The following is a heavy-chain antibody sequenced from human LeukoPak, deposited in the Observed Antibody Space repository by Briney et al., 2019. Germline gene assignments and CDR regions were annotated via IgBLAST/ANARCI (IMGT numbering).Heavy chain of an antibody. CDR3: ARDMRYSGYPAFDY. CDR2: ISSSSSTI. D-gene: IGHD5-12*01. J-gene: IGHJ4*02. Sequence: PGGSLRLSCAASGFTFSSYSMNWVRQAPGKGLEWVSYISSSSSTIYYADSVKGRFTISRDNAKNSLYLQMNSLRDEDTAVYYCARDMRYSGYPAFDYWGQGTLVTVSS. CDR1: GFTFSSYS. V-gene: IGHV3-48*02.